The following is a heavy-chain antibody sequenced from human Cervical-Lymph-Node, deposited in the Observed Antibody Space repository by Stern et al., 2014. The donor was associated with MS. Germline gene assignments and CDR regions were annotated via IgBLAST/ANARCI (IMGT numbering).Heavy chain of an antibody. CDR3: ARGATQAFDP. V-gene: IGHV4-59*01. Sequence: QVQLQESGPGLVKPSETLSLTCTVSGGSISSYYWSWIRQPPGKGLEWVGYIYYSGSTNYTPSLKSRVTISVDTSTNQFSLKLRSATDADTAVYYCARGATQAFDPWGQGTLVTVSS. CDR1: GGSISSYY. CDR2: IYYSGST. J-gene: IGHJ5*02.